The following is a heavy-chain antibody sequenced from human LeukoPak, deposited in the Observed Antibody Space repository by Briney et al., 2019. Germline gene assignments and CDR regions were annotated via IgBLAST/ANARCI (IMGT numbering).Heavy chain of an antibody. J-gene: IGHJ4*02. CDR3: ARGSGWLDY. Sequence: GGSLRLSCAASGFTFEDYGMSWVRQGPGKGLEWVSAIDRNGDSTGYADSVKGRFTVSRDNAKNSLYLQMNTLSAEDTAVYYCARGSGWLDYWGQGTLVTVSS. V-gene: IGHV3-20*04. CDR1: GFTFEDYG. D-gene: IGHD6-19*01. CDR2: IDRNGDST.